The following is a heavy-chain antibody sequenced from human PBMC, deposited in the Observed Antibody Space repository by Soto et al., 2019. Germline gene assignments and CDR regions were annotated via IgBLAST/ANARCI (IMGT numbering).Heavy chain of an antibody. D-gene: IGHD7-27*01. CDR3: ARGRYCLTGRCFPNWFDS. CDR2: IYKSATT. V-gene: IGHV4-30-4*01. J-gene: IGHJ5*01. Sequence: SETLSLTCSVSGDSISNLDYFWAWIRQPPGQALEYIGYIYKSATTYYNPSFESRVAISVDTSKSQFSLNVTSVTAADTAVYFCARGRYCLTGRCFPNWFDSWGQGVLVTVSS. CDR1: GDSISNLDYF.